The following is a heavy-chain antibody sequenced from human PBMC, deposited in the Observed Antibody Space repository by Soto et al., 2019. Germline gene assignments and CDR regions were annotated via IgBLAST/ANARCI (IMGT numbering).Heavy chain of an antibody. CDR1: GFTFSDYY. J-gene: IGHJ4*02. V-gene: IGHV3-11*01. Sequence: GGSLRLSCAASGFTFSDYYMSWIRQAPGKGLEWVSYISSSGSTIYYADSVKGRFTISRDNAKNSLYLQMNSLRAEDTAVYYCARTPMIVVVMDFDYWGQGTLVTVSS. CDR3: ARTPMIVVVMDFDY. D-gene: IGHD3-22*01. CDR2: ISSSGSTI.